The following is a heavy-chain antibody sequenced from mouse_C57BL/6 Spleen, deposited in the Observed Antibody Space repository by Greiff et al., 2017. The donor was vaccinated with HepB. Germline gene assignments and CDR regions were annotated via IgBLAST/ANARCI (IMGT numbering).Heavy chain of an antibody. Sequence: QVQLQQSGPELVKPGASVKLSCKASGYTFTSYDINWVKQRPGQGLEWIGWICPRDGSTKYNEKFKGKATLTVDKSSSTAYMQLSSLTSEDSAVYYCARSDRAGVTPFAYWGQGTMVTVSA. CDR2: ICPRDGST. J-gene: IGHJ3*01. CDR1: GYTFTSYD. V-gene: IGHV1-85*01. D-gene: IGHD2-2*01. CDR3: ARSDRAGVTPFAY.